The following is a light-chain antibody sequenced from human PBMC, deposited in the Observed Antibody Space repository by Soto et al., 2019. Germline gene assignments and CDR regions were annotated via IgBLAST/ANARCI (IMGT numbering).Light chain of an antibody. CDR1: QNIGNY. J-gene: IGKJ1*01. CDR2: AAS. CDR3: QQSYNVLSWT. V-gene: IGKV1-39*01. Sequence: DIQMTQSPSSLSASVGDRVTITCRASQNIGNYLNWYRQKPGKAPELLIYAASILQSEVPSRFRGSGSGTDFTLTISSLQPEDFAPYYCQQSYNVLSWTFGQGTKVDIK.